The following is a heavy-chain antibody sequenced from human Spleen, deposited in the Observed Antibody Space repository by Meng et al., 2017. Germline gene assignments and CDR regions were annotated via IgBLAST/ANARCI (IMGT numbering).Heavy chain of an antibody. CDR1: GGSFSGYY. CDR2: INHSGST. Sequence: QLQRWCAGLLKPSETLSLTCAVYGGSFSGYYWRWIRKPPGKGLEWMGEINHSGSTNYKPSLKSRVTISVDTSKNQFSLKLTSVTAADTAVYYCARGEGRQQLIRRPRFDPWGQGALVTVSS. J-gene: IGHJ5*02. D-gene: IGHD1-1*01. V-gene: IGHV4-34*01. CDR3: ARGEGRQQLIRRPRFDP.